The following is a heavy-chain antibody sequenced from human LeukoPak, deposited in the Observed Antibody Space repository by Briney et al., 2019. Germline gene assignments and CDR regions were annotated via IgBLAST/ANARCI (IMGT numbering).Heavy chain of an antibody. V-gene: IGHV4-59*01. D-gene: IGHD3-22*01. CDR3: ARLIYYYDSSGYYYGNAFDI. J-gene: IGHJ3*02. CDR2: IYYSGST. CDR1: GGSISSYY. Sequence: SETLSLTCTVSGGSISSYYWSWIRQPPGKGLEWIGYIYYSGSTNYNPSLKSRVTISVDTSKNQFSQKLSSVTAADTAVYYCARLIYYYDSSGYYYGNAFDIWGQGTMVTVSS.